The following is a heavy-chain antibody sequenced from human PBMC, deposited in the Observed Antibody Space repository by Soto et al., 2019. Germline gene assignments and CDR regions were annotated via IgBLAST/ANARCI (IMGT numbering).Heavy chain of an antibody. J-gene: IGHJ4*02. CDR2: ISYDGSNK. D-gene: IGHD5-12*01. Sequence: GGSLRLSCAASRFTFSSYALHWVRQAPGKGLEWVAIISYDGSNKYQADSVKGRFTISRDNSMNTLYLQMNSLRPEDTAVYYCARDGYNGYGLDYWGQGTLVTVYS. CDR3: ARDGYNGYGLDY. V-gene: IGHV3-30-3*01. CDR1: RFTFSSYA.